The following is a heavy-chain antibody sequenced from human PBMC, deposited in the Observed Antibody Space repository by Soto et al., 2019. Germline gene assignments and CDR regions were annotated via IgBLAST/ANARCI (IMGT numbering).Heavy chain of an antibody. V-gene: IGHV4-28*01. D-gene: IGHD3-16*01. J-gene: IGHJ4*02. CDR3: ARTLGGVYGFDY. CDR1: GYSISSSHW. CDR2: IDYSGST. Sequence: QVQLQESGPGLVKPSDTLSLTCAVSGYSISSSHWWGWIRQPPGKGLAWIGYIDYSGSTYYNPSRKSLVTMSVDTSKNQFSLKLHSVTAVDTAVYYCARTLGGVYGFDYWGQGTLVTVSS.